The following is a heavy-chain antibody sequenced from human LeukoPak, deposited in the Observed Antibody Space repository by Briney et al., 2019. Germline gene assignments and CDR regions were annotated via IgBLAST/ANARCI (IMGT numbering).Heavy chain of an antibody. CDR3: ARRTGRASMDV. CDR2: IYYSGST. V-gene: IGHV4-39*01. CDR1: GGSISSRSYY. J-gene: IGHJ6*03. D-gene: IGHD7-27*01. Sequence: SETLSLTCTVSGGSISSRSYYWGWIRQPPGKGLEWIGSIYYSGSTYYNPSLKSRVTISVDTSKNQFSLKLSSVTAADTAVYYCARRTGRASMDVWGKGTTVTVSS.